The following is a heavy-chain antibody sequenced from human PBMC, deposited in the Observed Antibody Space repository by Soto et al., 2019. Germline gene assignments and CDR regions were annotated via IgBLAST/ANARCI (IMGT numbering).Heavy chain of an antibody. CDR1: GFTFSSYA. CDR2: ISGSGGST. J-gene: IGHJ4*02. D-gene: IGHD3-10*01. CDR3: VNTVPRFDY. V-gene: IGHV3-23*01. Sequence: EVQLLESGGGLVQPGGTLRLSCAASGFTFSSYAMSWVRQAPGKWLEWVSAISGSGGSTYYADSVKGRFTISRDNSKNTLYLPMNSLRAEDTAVYYCVNTVPRFDYWGQGTLVTVSS.